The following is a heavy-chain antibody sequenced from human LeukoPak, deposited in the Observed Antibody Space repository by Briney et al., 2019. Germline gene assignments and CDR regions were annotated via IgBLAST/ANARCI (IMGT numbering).Heavy chain of an antibody. Sequence: EASVKVSCKASGYTFTSYGISWVRQAPGQGLEWMGWISAYNGNTNYAQKLQGRVTMTTDTSTSTAYMELRSLRSDDTAVYYCARLIRIAAAGYRVSYYYYYMDVWGKGTTVTVSS. D-gene: IGHD6-13*01. CDR3: ARLIRIAAAGYRVSYYYYYMDV. J-gene: IGHJ6*03. V-gene: IGHV1-18*01. CDR2: ISAYNGNT. CDR1: GYTFTSYG.